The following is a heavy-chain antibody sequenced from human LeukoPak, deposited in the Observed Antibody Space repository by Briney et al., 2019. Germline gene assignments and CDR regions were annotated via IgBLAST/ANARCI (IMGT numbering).Heavy chain of an antibody. CDR1: GYTFTSYD. J-gene: IGHJ3*02. Sequence: ASVKVSCKASGYTFTSYDINWVRQATGQGLEWMGWMNPNSGNTGYAQKFQGRVTMTRNTSISTAYMELSSLRSEDTAVYYCAKDNFDSSGTQYDAFDTWGQGTMVTVSS. D-gene: IGHD3-22*01. V-gene: IGHV1-8*01. CDR3: AKDNFDSSGTQYDAFDT. CDR2: MNPNSGNT.